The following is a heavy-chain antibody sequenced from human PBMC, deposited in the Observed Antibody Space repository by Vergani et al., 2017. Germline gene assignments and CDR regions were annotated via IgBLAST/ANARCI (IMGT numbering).Heavy chain of an antibody. CDR2: ISWDGGST. V-gene: IGHV3-43D*03. D-gene: IGHD3-16*01. Sequence: EVRLVESGGGLVQPGGSLRLSCATSGFTFDDYAMHWVRQAPGKGLEWVSLISWDGGSTYYADSVKGRFTISRDNSKNSLYLQMNSLRAEDTALYYCAKDGGRRFGGSFDIWGQGTMVTVSS. J-gene: IGHJ3*02. CDR3: AKDGGRRFGGSFDI. CDR1: GFTFDDYA.